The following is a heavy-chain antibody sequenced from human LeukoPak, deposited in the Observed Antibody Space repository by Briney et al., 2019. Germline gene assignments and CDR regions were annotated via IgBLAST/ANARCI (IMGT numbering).Heavy chain of an antibody. CDR2: IYSGGST. V-gene: IGHV3-66*01. CDR3: ARSIAVAGTFDY. J-gene: IGHJ4*02. D-gene: IGHD6-19*01. CDR1: GFTVSSNY. Sequence: PGGSLRLSCAASGFTVSSNYVSWVRQAPGKGLEWVSVIYSGGSTYYADSVKGRFTISRDNSKNTLYLQMNSLRAEDTAVYYCARSIAVAGTFDYWGQGTLVTVSS.